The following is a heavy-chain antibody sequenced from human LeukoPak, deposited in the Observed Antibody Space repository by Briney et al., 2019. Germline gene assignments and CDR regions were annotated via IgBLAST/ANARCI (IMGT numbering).Heavy chain of an antibody. V-gene: IGHV1-69*06. CDR2: IIPIFGTA. D-gene: IGHD3-22*01. Sequence: SVKVSCKASGYTFTGYYMHWVRQAPGQGLEWMGGIIPIFGTANYAQKFQGRVTITADKSTSTAYMELSSLRSEDTAVYYCAGIKGYDSSGYYLYYFDYWGQGTLVTVSS. CDR3: AGIKGYDSSGYYLYYFDY. J-gene: IGHJ4*02. CDR1: GYTFTGYY.